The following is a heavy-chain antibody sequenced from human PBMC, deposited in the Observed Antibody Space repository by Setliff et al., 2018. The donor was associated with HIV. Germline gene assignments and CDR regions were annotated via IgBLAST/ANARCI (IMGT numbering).Heavy chain of an antibody. CDR2: IWYDGSNK. D-gene: IGHD6-19*01. J-gene: IGHJ4*02. V-gene: IGHV3-33*01. Sequence: SLRLSCGASGFTFSTHAMHWVRQAPGKALEWVAYIWYDGSNKYYADSVKGRFAISRDNSKNTLYLQMDSLRAEDTALYYCTSDPPASGWTLAYWGQGALVTVSS. CDR3: TSDPPASGWTLAY. CDR1: GFTFSTHA.